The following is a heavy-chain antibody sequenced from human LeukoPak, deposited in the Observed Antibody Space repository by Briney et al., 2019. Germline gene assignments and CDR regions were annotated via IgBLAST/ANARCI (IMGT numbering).Heavy chain of an antibody. CDR2: IYYSGST. D-gene: IGHD3-22*01. CDR1: GDSISSGGNY. V-gene: IGHV4-30-4*01. J-gene: IGHJ4*02. CDR3: ARVPFYDSSGVF. Sequence: PSETLSLTCTVSGDSISSGGNYWSWIRQPPGKGLEWIGYIYYSGSTYYNPSLKSRVTISSDTSKNQFSLKLSSVTAADTAVYYCARVPFYDSSGVFWGQGTLVTVSS.